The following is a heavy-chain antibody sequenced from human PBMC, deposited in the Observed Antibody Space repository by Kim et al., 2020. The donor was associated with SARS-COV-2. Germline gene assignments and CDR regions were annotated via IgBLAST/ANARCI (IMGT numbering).Heavy chain of an antibody. CDR3: AAIDSVQVPGGI. J-gene: IGHJ4*02. D-gene: IGHD3-10*01. V-gene: IGHV3-48*03. Sequence: YVDSVNGRFTMSRDNAKKSLYLQMNSLRAEDRAIYYCAAIDSVQVPGGIWGQGPLVTVSS.